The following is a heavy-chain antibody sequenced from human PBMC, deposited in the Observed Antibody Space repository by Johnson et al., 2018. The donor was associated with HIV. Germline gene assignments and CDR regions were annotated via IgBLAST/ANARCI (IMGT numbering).Heavy chain of an antibody. J-gene: IGHJ3*02. CDR2: INWNGGST. CDR3: ARGGDIVLVVYAMGHDAFDI. Sequence: VLLVESGGGVVRPGGSLRLSCAASGFTFDDYGMSWVRQAPGKGLEWVSCINWNGGSTGYADSVKGRFTISRDNAKNSLYLQMNSLRAEDTALYYCARGGDIVLVVYAMGHDAFDIWGQGTMVTVSS. V-gene: IGHV3-20*04. CDR1: GFTFDDYG. D-gene: IGHD2-8*02.